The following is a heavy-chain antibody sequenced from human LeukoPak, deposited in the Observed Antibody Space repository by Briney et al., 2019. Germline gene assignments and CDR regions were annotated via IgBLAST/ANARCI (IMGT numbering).Heavy chain of an antibody. J-gene: IGHJ4*02. CDR1: GFTFSTFA. CDR3: AKDQGYSYGYVSY. CDR2: IFPSGGEI. Sequence: GGSLRLSCAASGFTFSTFAMIWVRQPPGKGLEWVSSIFPSGGEIHYADSVRGRFTISRDNSKNTLYLQMNSLRAEDTAVYYCAKDQGYSYGYVSYWGQGTLVTVSS. D-gene: IGHD5-18*01. V-gene: IGHV3-23*01.